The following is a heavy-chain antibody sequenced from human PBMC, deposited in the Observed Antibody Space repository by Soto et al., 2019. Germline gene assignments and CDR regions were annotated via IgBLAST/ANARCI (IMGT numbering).Heavy chain of an antibody. CDR1: GYTFTGYY. Sequence: ASVKVSCKASGYTFTGYYMHWVRQAPGQGLEWMGIINPSGGSTSYAQKFQGRVTMTRDTSTSTVYMELSSLRPEDTAVYYCAREGLVLVPTTVNSDYYYYAMDVWGQGTTVTVSS. CDR3: AREGLVLVPTTVNSDYYYYAMDV. J-gene: IGHJ6*02. CDR2: INPSGGST. V-gene: IGHV1-46*01. D-gene: IGHD4-17*01.